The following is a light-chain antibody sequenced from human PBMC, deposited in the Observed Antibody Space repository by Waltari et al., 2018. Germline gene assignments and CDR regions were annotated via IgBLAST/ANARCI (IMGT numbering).Light chain of an antibody. Sequence: EIALTQSTGTLSLSPGERATLPCRATQSVNTYFTWYQQKPGQAPRLLIYAASPRAAGIPDRFSGSGSGTDFILTISRLEAEDFAVYYCQHHVRLPATFGQGTKVEIK. CDR2: AAS. J-gene: IGKJ1*01. CDR1: QSVNTY. V-gene: IGKV3-20*01. CDR3: QHHVRLPAT.